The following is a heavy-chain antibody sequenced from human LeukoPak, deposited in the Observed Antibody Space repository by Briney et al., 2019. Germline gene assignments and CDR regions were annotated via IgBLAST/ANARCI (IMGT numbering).Heavy chain of an antibody. D-gene: IGHD6-13*01. J-gene: IGHJ6*02. CDR3: ARAGYSTYYGMDV. Sequence: SETLSLTCAVYGGSFSGYYWSWIRQPPGKGLEWIGEINHSGSTNYNPSLKSRVTISVDTSKNQFSLTLSSVTAADTAVYYCARAGYSTYYGMDVWGQGTTVTVSS. V-gene: IGHV4-34*01. CDR2: INHSGST. CDR1: GGSFSGYY.